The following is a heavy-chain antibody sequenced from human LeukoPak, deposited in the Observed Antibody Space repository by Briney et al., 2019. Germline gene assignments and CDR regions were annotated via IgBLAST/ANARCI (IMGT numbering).Heavy chain of an antibody. CDR1: GYTLTSYY. CDR3: ARASSSRGSYSRRGEDYFDY. Sequence: ASVKVSCKASGYTLTSYYMHWVRQAPGQGLEWMGIINPSAGSTSYAQRFQGRVTMTRDTSSSTVYMELSSLGFEDTAIYYCARASSSRGSYSRRGEDYFDYWGQGTLVTVSS. J-gene: IGHJ4*02. D-gene: IGHD1-26*01. V-gene: IGHV1-46*01. CDR2: INPSAGST.